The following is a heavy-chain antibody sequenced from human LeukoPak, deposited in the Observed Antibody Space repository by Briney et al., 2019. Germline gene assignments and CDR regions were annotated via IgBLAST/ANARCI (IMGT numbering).Heavy chain of an antibody. CDR3: ARLHKSSYDSSAAGY. D-gene: IGHD3-22*01. CDR1: GFTFSRYW. J-gene: IGHJ4*02. V-gene: IGHV3-74*01. Sequence: PGGSLRLSCAASGFTFSRYWMHWVRQAPGKGLVWVSRINTDGRTITYADSVKGRFTISRDNAKNTLYLQMNSLRAEDTAVYYCARLHKSSYDSSAAGYWGQGTLVTVSS. CDR2: INTDGRTI.